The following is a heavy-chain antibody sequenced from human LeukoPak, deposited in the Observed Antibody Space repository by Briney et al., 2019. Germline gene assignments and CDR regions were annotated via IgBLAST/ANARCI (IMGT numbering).Heavy chain of an antibody. CDR1: GYTFTNSY. J-gene: IGHJ3*02. D-gene: IGHD5-24*01. CDR2: INPDRGNT. Sequence: ASVKVSCKASGYTFTNSYIHWVRQAPGHVLEWMGLINPDRGNTNYAQNFQGRVTLTRNTSTSTVYMELSSLRSDDTAIYYCARIRDGYNDAYDIWGQWPLVSFPS. CDR3: ARIRDGYNDAYDI. V-gene: IGHV1-46*01.